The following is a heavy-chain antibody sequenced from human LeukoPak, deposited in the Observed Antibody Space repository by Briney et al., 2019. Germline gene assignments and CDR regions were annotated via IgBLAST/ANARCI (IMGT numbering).Heavy chain of an antibody. J-gene: IGHJ3*02. Sequence: TGGSLRLSCAASGFTFDDYAMHWVRQAPGKGLEWVSGISRNSGSIGYADSVKGRFTISRDNAKNSLYLQMNSLRAEDTALYYCANLPAGTDLIAFDIWGQGTMVTVSS. D-gene: IGHD1-1*01. CDR1: GFTFDDYA. CDR2: ISRNSGSI. CDR3: ANLPAGTDLIAFDI. V-gene: IGHV3-9*01.